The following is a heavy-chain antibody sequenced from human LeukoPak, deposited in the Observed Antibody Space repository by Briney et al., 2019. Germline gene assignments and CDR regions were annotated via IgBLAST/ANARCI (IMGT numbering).Heavy chain of an antibody. Sequence: GGSLRLSCAASGCTVSSNYMNWVRQAPGKGLEWVSVIYGDGNTYYTDSGNGRFTISRDNSKNTVLLQMNSLRAEDTAVYHCARASFYYDSRALDPWGQGALVTVSS. CDR2: IYGDGNT. J-gene: IGHJ5*02. CDR3: ARASFYYDSRALDP. D-gene: IGHD3-22*01. V-gene: IGHV3-53*01. CDR1: GCTVSSNY.